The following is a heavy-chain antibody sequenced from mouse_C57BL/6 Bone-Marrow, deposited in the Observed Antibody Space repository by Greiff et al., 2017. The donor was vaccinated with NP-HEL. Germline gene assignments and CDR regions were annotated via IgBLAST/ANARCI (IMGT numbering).Heavy chain of an antibody. D-gene: IGHD1-1*01. Sequence: QVQLQQPGAELVKPGASVKLSCKASGYTFTSYWMHWVKQRPGQGLEWIGMIHPNRGSTNYNEKFKSKATLTVDKSSSTAYMQLSSLTSEDSAVYYCARSGYYYGSSYYAMDYWGQGTSVTVSS. CDR1: GYTFTSYW. CDR2: IHPNRGST. J-gene: IGHJ4*01. V-gene: IGHV1-64*01. CDR3: ARSGYYYGSSYYAMDY.